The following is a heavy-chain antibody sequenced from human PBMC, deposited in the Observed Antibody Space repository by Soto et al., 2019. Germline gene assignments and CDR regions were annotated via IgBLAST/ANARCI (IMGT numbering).Heavy chain of an antibody. D-gene: IGHD3-10*01. CDR2: IYYSGST. V-gene: IGHV4-30-4*01. CDR3: ASVMVRGVIISPRMDV. J-gene: IGHJ6*02. CDR1: GGSISSGDYY. Sequence: PSETLSLTCTVSGGSISSGDYYWSWIRQPPGKGLERIGYIYYSGSTYYNPSLKSRVTISVDTSKNQFSLKLSSVTAADTAVYYCASVMVRGVIISPRMDVWGQGTTVTVSS.